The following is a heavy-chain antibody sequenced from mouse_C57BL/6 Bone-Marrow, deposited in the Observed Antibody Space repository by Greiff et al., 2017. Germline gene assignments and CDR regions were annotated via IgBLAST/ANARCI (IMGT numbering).Heavy chain of an antibody. D-gene: IGHD1-1*01. J-gene: IGHJ1*03. CDR2: IDPETGGT. V-gene: IGHV1-15*01. Sequence: QVQLKQSGAELVRPGASVTLSCKASGYTFTDYEMHWVKQTPVHGLEWIGAIDPETGGTAYNQKFKGKAILTADKSSSTAYMERRSLTSEDSAVYYCTRRGIITTVEGRYFDVWGTGTTVTVSS. CDR3: TRRGIITTVEGRYFDV. CDR1: GYTFTDYE.